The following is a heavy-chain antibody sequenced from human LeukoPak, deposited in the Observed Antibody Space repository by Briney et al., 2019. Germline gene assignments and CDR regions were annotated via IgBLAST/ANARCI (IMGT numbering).Heavy chain of an antibody. CDR1: GFTFSSYG. CDR3: AKDHITGTTLSRGPNYFDY. Sequence: GGSLRLSCAASGFTFSSYGMHWVRQAPGKGLEWVAVISYDGSNKYYADSVKGRFTISRDNSKNTLYLQMNSLRAEDTAVYYCAKDHITGTTLSRGPNYFDYWGQGTLVTVSS. V-gene: IGHV3-30*18. CDR2: ISYDGSNK. J-gene: IGHJ4*02. D-gene: IGHD1-7*01.